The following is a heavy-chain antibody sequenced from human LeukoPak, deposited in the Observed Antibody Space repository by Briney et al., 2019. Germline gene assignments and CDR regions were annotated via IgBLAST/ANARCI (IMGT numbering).Heavy chain of an antibody. CDR2: IRYDGSNK. D-gene: IGHD6-6*01. J-gene: IGHJ4*02. Sequence: GGSLRLSCAASGFTFSSYGMHWVRQAPGKGLEWVAFIRYDGSNKYYADSVKGRFTISKDTSKNTLYLQMSSLRPEDTAVYYCARDMGPTSIAPHWGQGTLVTVPS. CDR1: GFTFSSYG. CDR3: ARDMGPTSIAPH. V-gene: IGHV3-30*02.